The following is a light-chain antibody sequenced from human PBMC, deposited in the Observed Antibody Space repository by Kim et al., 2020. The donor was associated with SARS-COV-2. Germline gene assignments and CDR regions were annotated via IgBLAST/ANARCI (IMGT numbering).Light chain of an antibody. Sequence: SSELTQDPAVSVALGQTVRITCQGDSLRSYYASWYQQKSGQAPVLVIYGKNNRPSGIPDRFSGSSSGNTASLTITGAQAEDEADYYCNSRDSSGNPWVFG. CDR1: SLRSYY. CDR3: NSRDSSGNPWV. CDR2: GKN. J-gene: IGLJ3*02. V-gene: IGLV3-19*01.